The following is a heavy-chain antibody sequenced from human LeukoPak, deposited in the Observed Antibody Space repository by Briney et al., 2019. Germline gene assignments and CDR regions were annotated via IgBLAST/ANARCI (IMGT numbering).Heavy chain of an antibody. CDR3: ARESRWFDP. CDR1: GFTFSTNG. CDR2: IWYDGSNK. V-gene: IGHV3-33*01. J-gene: IGHJ5*02. Sequence: QAGGSLSLSCGASGFTFSTNGMHWVRQAPGKGLEWVAIIWYDGSNKYYADSVKGRFTISRDNSKNTLYLQMNSLRAEDTAVYYCARESRWFDPWGQGTLVTVSS.